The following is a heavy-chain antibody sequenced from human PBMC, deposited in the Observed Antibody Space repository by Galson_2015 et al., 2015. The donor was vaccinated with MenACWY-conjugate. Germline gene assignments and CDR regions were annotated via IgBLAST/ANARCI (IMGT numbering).Heavy chain of an antibody. CDR1: GFTFSNYY. D-gene: IGHD1-26*01. CDR3: AKTRGASFYFDS. J-gene: IGHJ4*02. Sequence: FLRLSCAASGFTFSNYYMHWVRQAPGEGLVWVSRINPGGSSTTYADSVKDRFTISRDNAKNTLYLQMNSLRPEDTAVFYCAKTRGASFYFDSWGQGTLVTVSS. V-gene: IGHV3-74*01. CDR2: INPGGSST.